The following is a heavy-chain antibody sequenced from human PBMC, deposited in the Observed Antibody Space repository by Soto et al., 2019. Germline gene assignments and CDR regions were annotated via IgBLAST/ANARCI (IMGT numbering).Heavy chain of an antibody. CDR3: ARSIVVVTAADY. Sequence: ASVKVSCKTSGYTFTNYGISWVRQAPGQGLEWMGWITAGNGNTKYSQKFQGRVTITRDTSASTAYMELSSLRSEDTAVYYCARSIVVVTAADYWGQGTLVTVSS. J-gene: IGHJ4*02. V-gene: IGHV1-3*01. CDR2: ITAGNGNT. CDR1: GYTFTNYG. D-gene: IGHD2-21*02.